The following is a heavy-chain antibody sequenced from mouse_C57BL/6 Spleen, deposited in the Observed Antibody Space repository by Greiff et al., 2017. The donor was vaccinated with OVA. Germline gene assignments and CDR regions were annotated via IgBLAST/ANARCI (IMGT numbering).Heavy chain of an antibody. D-gene: IGHD1-1*01. Sequence: VQLQQSGPELVKPGASVKISCKASGYSFTDYNMNWVKQSNGKSLEWIGVINPNYGTTSYNQKFKGKAALTVDQSSSTAYMQLNSLTSEDSAVYYCAKNYYGSSLYFDYWGQGTTLTVSS. CDR2: INPNYGTT. CDR1: GYSFTDYN. CDR3: AKNYYGSSLYFDY. J-gene: IGHJ2*01. V-gene: IGHV1-39*01.